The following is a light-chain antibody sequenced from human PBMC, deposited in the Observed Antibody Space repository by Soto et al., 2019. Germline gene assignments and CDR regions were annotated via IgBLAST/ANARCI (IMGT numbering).Light chain of an antibody. V-gene: IGKV3D-15*01. CDR2: GAS. Sequence: EIVMTQSPVTLSVSPGERVTLSCRASQNVNINLAWYQQRPGQAPRVLIYGASNRASGIPDRFSGSGSGTYVTLNISSREPDDFALYYCQQYKDWPPLTFGGGTRVEIK. CDR3: QQYKDWPPLT. J-gene: IGKJ4*01. CDR1: QNVNIN.